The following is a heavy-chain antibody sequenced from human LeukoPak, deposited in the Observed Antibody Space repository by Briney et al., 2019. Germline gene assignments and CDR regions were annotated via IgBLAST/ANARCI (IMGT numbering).Heavy chain of an antibody. CDR2: ISYDGSNK. J-gene: IGHJ6*02. D-gene: IGHD3-10*01. CDR1: GFTFSSYA. CDR3: ARGLLGYYGLYGMDV. V-gene: IGHV3-30*04. Sequence: PGGSLRLSCAASGFTFSSYAMHWVRQAPGKGLEWVAVISYDGSNKYYADSVKGRFTISRDNSKNTLYLQMNSLRAEDTAVYYCARGLLGYYGLYGMDVWGQGTTVTVSS.